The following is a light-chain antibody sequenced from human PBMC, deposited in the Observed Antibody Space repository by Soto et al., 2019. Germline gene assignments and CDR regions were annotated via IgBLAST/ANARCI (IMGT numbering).Light chain of an antibody. Sequence: DIQMTQSPSTLSASVGDRVTMTCRASHSISRWLAWYQQKPGNAPKVLIYKASNLETGVPPRFSGSGSETEFTLTISSLQPDDYATYYCHQYNGYPYTFGQGTKVEI. CDR2: KAS. V-gene: IGKV1-5*03. J-gene: IGKJ2*01. CDR1: HSISRW. CDR3: HQYNGYPYT.